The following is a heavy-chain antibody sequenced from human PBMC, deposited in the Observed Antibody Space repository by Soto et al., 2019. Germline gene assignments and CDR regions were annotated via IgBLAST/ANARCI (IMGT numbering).Heavy chain of an antibody. V-gene: IGHV3-30-3*01. D-gene: IGHD6-19*01. Sequence: QVQLVESGGGVVQPGRSLRLSCAASGFTVSSYAMHWVRQAPGKGLEWVAVISYDGSNKYYADSVKGRFTISRDNSKNTLYMQMNSLRAEDTAVYYCAGDREGGWLVISHDFDYWSQGTLVTVSS. CDR3: AGDREGGWLVISHDFDY. CDR2: ISYDGSNK. CDR1: GFTVSSYA. J-gene: IGHJ4*02.